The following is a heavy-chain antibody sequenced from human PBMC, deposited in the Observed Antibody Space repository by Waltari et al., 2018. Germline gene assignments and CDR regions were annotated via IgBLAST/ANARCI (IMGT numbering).Heavy chain of an antibody. CDR2: LNYDGSST. CDR3: VRGYGGDVY. Sequence: EVQLVESGGGLVQPGGSLRLSCAACGCTFTSHWLPWVRQGPGKGLEWVSRLNYDGSSTYYADFVKGRFTISRDNAKNTLYLQMNSLRAEDTGVYYCVRGYGGDVYWGQGTLVTVSS. D-gene: IGHD2-21*02. J-gene: IGHJ4*02. V-gene: IGHV3-74*01. CDR1: GCTFTSHW.